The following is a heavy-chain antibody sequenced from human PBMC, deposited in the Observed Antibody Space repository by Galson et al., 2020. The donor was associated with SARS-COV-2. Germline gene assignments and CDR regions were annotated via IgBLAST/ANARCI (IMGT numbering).Heavy chain of an antibody. Sequence: GGSLRLSCAASGFTFDDYAMHWVRQAPGKGLEWVSGISWNSGSIGYADSVKGRFTISRDNAKNSLYLQMNSLRAEDTALYYCAKGVLSSGWTDIWFDPWGQGTLVT. CDR2: ISWNSGSI. CDR3: AKGVLSSGWTDIWFDP. CDR1: GFTFDDYA. D-gene: IGHD6-19*01. V-gene: IGHV3-9*01. J-gene: IGHJ5*02.